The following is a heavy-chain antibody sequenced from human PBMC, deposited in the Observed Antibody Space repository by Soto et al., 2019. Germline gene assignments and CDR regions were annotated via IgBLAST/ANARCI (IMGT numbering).Heavy chain of an antibody. CDR2: INPSSGRT. D-gene: IGHD2-15*01. V-gene: IGHV1-46*01. Sequence: ASVKVSCKASGGTFIIYAISWVRQAPGQGLEWMGIINPSSGRTSYAQNFQGRVTMTSDTSTSIVYMEMSSLKSEDTAVYYCARDHNFGFILYAMDVWGQGTTVTVSS. J-gene: IGHJ6*02. CDR3: ARDHNFGFILYAMDV. CDR1: GGTFIIYA.